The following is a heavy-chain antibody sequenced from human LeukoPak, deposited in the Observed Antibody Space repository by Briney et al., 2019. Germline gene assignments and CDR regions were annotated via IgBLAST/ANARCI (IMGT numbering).Heavy chain of an antibody. Sequence: TSQTLSLTCTVSGGSISSGDYYWSWIRQPPGKGLEWIGYIYYSGSTYYNPSLKSRVTISVDTSKNQFSLKLSSVTAADTAVHYCARDWVGATGNFDYWGQGTLVTVSS. J-gene: IGHJ4*02. D-gene: IGHD1-26*01. CDR2: IYYSGST. CDR1: GGSISSGDYY. CDR3: ARDWVGATGNFDY. V-gene: IGHV4-30-4*08.